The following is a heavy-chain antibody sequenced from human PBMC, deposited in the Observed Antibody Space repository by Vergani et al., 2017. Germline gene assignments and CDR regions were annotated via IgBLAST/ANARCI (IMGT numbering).Heavy chain of an antibody. CDR3: ATGYGSGRLLDSFDY. CDR1: GYTFTSYY. V-gene: IGHV1-46*01. Sequence: QVQLVQSGAEVKKPGASVKVSCKASGYTFTSYYMHWVRQAPGQGLEWMGIINPSGGSTSYAQKFQGRVTMTRDTSTSTVYMELSSLRSEDTAVYYCATGYGSGRLLDSFDYWGQGTLVTVSS. CDR2: INPSGGST. J-gene: IGHJ4*02. D-gene: IGHD3-10*01.